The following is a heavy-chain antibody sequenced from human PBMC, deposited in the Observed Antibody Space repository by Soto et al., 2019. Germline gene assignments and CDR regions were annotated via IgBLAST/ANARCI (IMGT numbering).Heavy chain of an antibody. CDR2: INHSGST. Sequence: QVQLQQWGAGLLKPSETLSLTCAVYGGSFSGYYWTWIRQPPGKGLEWLGEINHSGSTNYNPALKSRVTISVDTSKNQFSLKLSSVTAADTAVYYCARGSNFVVVVAATNWFDPWGQGTLVTVSS. J-gene: IGHJ5*02. CDR3: ARGSNFVVVVAATNWFDP. CDR1: GGSFSGYY. V-gene: IGHV4-34*01. D-gene: IGHD2-15*01.